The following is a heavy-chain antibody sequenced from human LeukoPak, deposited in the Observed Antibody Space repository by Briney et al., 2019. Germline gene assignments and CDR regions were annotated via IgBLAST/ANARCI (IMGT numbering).Heavy chain of an antibody. CDR3: ARVGGVVPAAIRKGFWFDP. V-gene: IGHV3-11*04. CDR2: ISSTGATI. CDR1: GFSFSAYY. Sequence: GGSLRLSCAASGFSFSAYYMSWVRQAPGKGLEWISYISSTGATIHYADSVKGRFTVSRDNAKNSLYLQMNSLRAEDTAVYYCARVGGVVPAAIRKGFWFDPWGQGTLVTVSS. J-gene: IGHJ5*02. D-gene: IGHD2-2*02.